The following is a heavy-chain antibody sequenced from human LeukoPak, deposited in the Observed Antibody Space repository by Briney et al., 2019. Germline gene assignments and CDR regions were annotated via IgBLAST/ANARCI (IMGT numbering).Heavy chain of an antibody. CDR1: GYTFTSYY. J-gene: IGHJ4*02. D-gene: IGHD5-24*01. Sequence: ASVKVSCKASGYTFTSYYIHWVRQAPGQGLEWMGIIYPGGGSTSYAQKFQGRVTITADKSTSTAYMELSSLRSEDTAVYYCARDLGEMATTGPLDYWGQGTLVTVSS. CDR2: IYPGGGST. V-gene: IGHV1-46*01. CDR3: ARDLGEMATTGPLDY.